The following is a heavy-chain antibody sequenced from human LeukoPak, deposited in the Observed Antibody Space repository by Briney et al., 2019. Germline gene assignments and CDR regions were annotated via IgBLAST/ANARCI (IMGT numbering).Heavy chain of an antibody. Sequence: SQTLSLTCTVSGGSTSSGDYYWSWIRQPPGKGLEWIAYIHYSGITSYNTSLKSRVTISVDTSKNQFSLKLNSVTAADTAVYYCARNAARDCTSTACWPRWFDPWGQGTLVTVSS. CDR2: IHYSGIT. D-gene: IGHD2-2*01. CDR3: ARNAARDCTSTACWPRWFDP. CDR1: GGSTSSGDYY. V-gene: IGHV4-30-4*01. J-gene: IGHJ5*02.